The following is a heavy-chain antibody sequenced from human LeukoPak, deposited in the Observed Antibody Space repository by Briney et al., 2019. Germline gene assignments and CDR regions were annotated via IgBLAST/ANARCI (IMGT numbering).Heavy chain of an antibody. Sequence: GGSLRLSCAASGFTFSNYNMNWVRRAPGKGLEWVSSISSSSSYIYYADSVKGRFTISRDNANNSLYLQMNSLRAEDTTVYYCARGDSGGMDYWGQGTLVTVSS. CDR2: ISSSSSYI. CDR3: ARGDSGGMDY. D-gene: IGHD3-16*01. CDR1: GFTFSNYN. J-gene: IGHJ4*02. V-gene: IGHV3-21*01.